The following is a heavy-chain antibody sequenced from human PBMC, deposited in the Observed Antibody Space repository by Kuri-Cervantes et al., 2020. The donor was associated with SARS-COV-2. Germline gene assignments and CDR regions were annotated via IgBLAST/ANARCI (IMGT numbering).Heavy chain of an antibody. CDR2: TYSGGST. Sequence: SETLSLTCSVPSGSISSYYWTWIRQPAGKGLEWIGRTYSGGSTNYNPSLKSRVTISEDTSKNQFSLKLSSVTAADTAVYYCARVVRNYNGSGEPLDYWGQGTLVTVSS. CDR1: SGSISSYY. D-gene: IGHD3-10*01. J-gene: IGHJ4*02. CDR3: ARVVRNYNGSGEPLDY. V-gene: IGHV4-4*07.